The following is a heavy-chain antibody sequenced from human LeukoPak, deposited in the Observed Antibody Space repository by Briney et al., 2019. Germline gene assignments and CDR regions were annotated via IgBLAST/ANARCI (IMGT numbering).Heavy chain of an antibody. D-gene: IGHD3-10*01. V-gene: IGHV4-30-2*01. Sequence: PSETLSLTCAVSGGSISSGGYSWSWIRQPPGKGLEWIGYNYHSGSTYYNPSLKSRVTISVDRSKNQFSLKLSSVTAADTAVYYCARTTGGSGEFDYWGQGTLVTVSS. J-gene: IGHJ4*02. CDR1: GGSISSGGYS. CDR2: NYHSGST. CDR3: ARTTGGSGEFDY.